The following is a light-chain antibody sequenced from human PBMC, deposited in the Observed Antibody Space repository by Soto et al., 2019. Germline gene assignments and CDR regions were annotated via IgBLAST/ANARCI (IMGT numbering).Light chain of an antibody. CDR2: DAS. Sequence: DIQVTQSPSTLSASVGDRVTISCRASPNIASWLAWYQQKPGKAPKLLIYDASSLESGVPSRFSGSGSGTEFTLTICSLQPDDFATYYCQQYNSYPYSFGPGTKVDIK. J-gene: IGKJ3*01. V-gene: IGKV1-5*01. CDR1: PNIASW. CDR3: QQYNSYPYS.